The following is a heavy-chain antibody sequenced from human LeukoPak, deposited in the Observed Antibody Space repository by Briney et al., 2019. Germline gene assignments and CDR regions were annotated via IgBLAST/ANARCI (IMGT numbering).Heavy chain of an antibody. D-gene: IGHD6-19*01. V-gene: IGHV3-23*01. CDR3: AKRSSGLIPYFDY. Sequence: GGSLRLSCAASGFTVSSYAMSWVRQAPGKGLEWVSAISGSGGRTYYADSVKGRFTISRDNSKNTLYLQMNSLRADDTAVYYCAKRSSGLIPYFDYWGQGTLVTVSS. CDR2: ISGSGGRT. CDR1: GFTVSSYA. J-gene: IGHJ4*02.